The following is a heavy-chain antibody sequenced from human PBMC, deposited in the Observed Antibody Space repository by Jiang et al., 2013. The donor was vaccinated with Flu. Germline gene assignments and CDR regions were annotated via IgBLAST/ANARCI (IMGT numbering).Heavy chain of an antibody. V-gene: IGHV3-23*01. CDR1: GFTFSSYA. J-gene: IGHJ3*02. CDR3: AKDQGEWELPHDAFDI. D-gene: IGHD1-26*01. CDR2: ISGSGGST. Sequence: EVQLLESGGGLVQPGGSLRLSCAASGFTFSSYAMSWVRQAPGKGLEWVSAISGSGGSTYYADSVKGRFTISRDNSKNTLYLQMNSLRAEDTAVYYCAKDQGEWELPHDAFDIWGQGTMVTVSS.